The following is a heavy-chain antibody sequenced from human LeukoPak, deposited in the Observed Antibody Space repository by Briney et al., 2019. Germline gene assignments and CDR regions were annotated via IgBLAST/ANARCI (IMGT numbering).Heavy chain of an antibody. D-gene: IGHD1-26*01. CDR2: ISSSSSYI. CDR3: ARDMVGATGAFDI. J-gene: IGHJ3*02. CDR1: GFTFSSYS. Sequence: GGSLRLSCAASGFTFSSYSMNWVRQAPGKGLEWVSSISSSSSYIYYADSVKGRFTISRDNAKNSLYLQMNSLRAEDTAVYYCARDMVGATGAFDIWGQGTMVTVSS. V-gene: IGHV3-21*01.